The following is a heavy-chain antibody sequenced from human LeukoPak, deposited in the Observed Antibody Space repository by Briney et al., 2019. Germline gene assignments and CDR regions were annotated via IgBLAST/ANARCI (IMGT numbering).Heavy chain of an antibody. V-gene: IGHV3-48*03. CDR2: ISSSGSTI. J-gene: IGHJ2*01. CDR1: GFTFSSYE. CDR3: AGSDTTGYIPREWDYWYFDL. D-gene: IGHD1-1*01. Sequence: PGGSLRLSCAASGFTFSSYEMNWVRQAPGKGLEWVSYISSSGSTIYYAASVKGRFTISRDNAKNSLYLQMNSLRAEDTAVYYCAGSDTTGYIPREWDYWYFDLWGRGTLVTVSS.